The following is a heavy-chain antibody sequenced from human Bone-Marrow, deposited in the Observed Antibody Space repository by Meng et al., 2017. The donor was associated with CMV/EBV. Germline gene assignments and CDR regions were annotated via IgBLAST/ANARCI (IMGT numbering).Heavy chain of an antibody. Sequence: GGSLRLSCAASGFTFSSHWMTWVRQAPGKGLEWVANMNQDGSQKNYVDSVKGRFTISRDNARNSLFLQMNSLRAEDTAAYYCARVASAGRGMDVWGQGTTVTVSS. CDR2: MNQDGSQK. D-gene: IGHD6-13*01. CDR3: ARVASAGRGMDV. CDR1: GFTFSSHW. J-gene: IGHJ6*02. V-gene: IGHV3-7*04.